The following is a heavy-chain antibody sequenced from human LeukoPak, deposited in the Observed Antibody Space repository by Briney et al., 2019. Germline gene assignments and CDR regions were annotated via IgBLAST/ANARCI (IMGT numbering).Heavy chain of an antibody. D-gene: IGHD4-17*01. CDR2: MNPNSGNT. J-gene: IGHJ6*03. Sequence: ASVKVSCKASGYTFTSYGISWVRQAPGQGLEWMGWMNPNSGNTGYARKFQGRVTMTRNTSISTAYMELSSLRSEDTAVYYCARAGTTVTDTDYYYYYYMDVWGKGTTVTISS. CDR3: ARAGTTVTDTDYYYYYYMDV. CDR1: GYTFTSYG. V-gene: IGHV1-8*02.